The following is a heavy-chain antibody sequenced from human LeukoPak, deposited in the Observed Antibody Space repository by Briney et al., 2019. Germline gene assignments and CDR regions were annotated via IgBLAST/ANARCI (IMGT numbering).Heavy chain of an antibody. J-gene: IGHJ6*04. D-gene: IGHD4-17*01. CDR2: ISGYNGNT. Sequence: VASVKVSCKASGYTFTSYAISWVRQAPGQGLEWMGWISGYNGNTNSAQKFQGRVTMTTDTSTSTAYMELRSLRSDDTAVYYCATNEGYGELYYGMDVRGKGTTVTVSS. CDR3: ATNEGYGELYYGMDV. CDR1: GYTFTSYA. V-gene: IGHV1-18*04.